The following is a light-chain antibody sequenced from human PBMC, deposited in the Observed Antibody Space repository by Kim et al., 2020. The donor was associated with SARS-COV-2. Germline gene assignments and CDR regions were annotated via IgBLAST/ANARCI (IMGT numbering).Light chain of an antibody. CDR1: QGISSW. J-gene: IGKJ1*01. Sequence: DIQMTQSPSSVSASVGDRVTITCRASQGISSWLALYQQKPGKAPKLLIYAASSLQSGVPSRFSGSGSGTDFTLTISSLQPEDFATYYCQQANSFPWTFGQGTKV. CDR2: AAS. CDR3: QQANSFPWT. V-gene: IGKV1-12*01.